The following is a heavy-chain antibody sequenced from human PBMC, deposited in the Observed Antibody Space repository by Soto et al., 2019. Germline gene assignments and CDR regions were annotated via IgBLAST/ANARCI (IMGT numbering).Heavy chain of an antibody. J-gene: IGHJ4*02. CDR2: IIPIFGTA. D-gene: IGHD6-6*01. V-gene: IGHV1-69*13. CDR1: GGTFSSYA. CDR3: ARGNHIAAVNYFDY. Sequence: XSVKVSCKASGGTFSSYAISWVRQAPGQGLEWMGGIIPIFGTANYAQKFQGRVTITADESTSTAYMELSSLRSEDTAVYYCARGNHIAAVNYFDYWGQGTLVTVSS.